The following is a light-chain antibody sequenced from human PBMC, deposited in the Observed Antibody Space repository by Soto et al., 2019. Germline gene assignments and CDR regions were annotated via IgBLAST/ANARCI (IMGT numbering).Light chain of an antibody. V-gene: IGKV4-1*01. J-gene: IGKJ1*01. CDR2: WAS. CDR3: QQYYRTPPWT. CDR1: QSVLYSSNNKNY. Sequence: DIVMTQSPDSLAVSLGERATINCKSSQSVLYSSNNKNYLAWYQQKPGQPPKLLIYWASIRESGVPDRFSGSGSGTDFTLTISSLQAEDVAVYYCQQYYRTPPWTFGQGTQVDIK.